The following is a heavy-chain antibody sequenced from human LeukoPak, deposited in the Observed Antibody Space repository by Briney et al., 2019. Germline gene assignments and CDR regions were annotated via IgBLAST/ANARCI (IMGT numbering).Heavy chain of an antibody. D-gene: IGHD3-10*01. CDR1: GYTFRTYG. V-gene: IGHV1-2*02. J-gene: IGHJ6*03. CDR3: ARDVRYYYGSGSYSHYYYYYYMDV. CDR2: INPNSGGT. Sequence: ASVKVSCKTSGYTFRTYGITWVRQAPGQGLEWMGWINPNSGGTNYAQKFQGRVTMTRDTSISTAYMELSRLRSDDTAVYYCARDVRYYYGSGSYSHYYYYYYMDVWGKGTTVTVSS.